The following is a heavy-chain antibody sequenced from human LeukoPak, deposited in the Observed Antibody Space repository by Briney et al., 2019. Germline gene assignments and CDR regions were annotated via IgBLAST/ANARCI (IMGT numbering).Heavy chain of an antibody. D-gene: IGHD2-2*01. CDR2: IKQDGSEK. Sequence: GGSLRLSCAASGFTFSSYWMSWVRQAPGKGLEWVANIKQDGSEKYYVDSVKGRFTISRDNAKNSLYLQMNSLRAEDTAVYYCARDVSVVPAATLFDPWGQGTLVTVSS. V-gene: IGHV3-7*03. J-gene: IGHJ5*02. CDR1: GFTFSSYW. CDR3: ARDVSVVPAATLFDP.